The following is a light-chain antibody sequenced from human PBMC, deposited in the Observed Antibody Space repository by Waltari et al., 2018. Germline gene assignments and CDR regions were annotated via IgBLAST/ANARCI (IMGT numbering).Light chain of an antibody. V-gene: IGLV2-14*03. Sequence: QSALTQPASVSGSPGQSITISCTDTSGDVGGYEYVSWYQQHPGKAPNLIIYDVNNRPSGVSNRFSASKSGNTASLIISGLQTEDEADYYCSSYTGMNTDVVFGGGTKLTVL. CDR3: SSYTGMNTDVV. CDR2: DVN. J-gene: IGLJ2*01. CDR1: SGDVGGYEY.